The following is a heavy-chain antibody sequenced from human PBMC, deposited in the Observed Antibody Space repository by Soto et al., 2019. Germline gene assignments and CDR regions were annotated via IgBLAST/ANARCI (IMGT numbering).Heavy chain of an antibody. CDR2: ISAYNGNT. J-gene: IGHJ6*02. Sequence: ASVKVSCKASGYTFTSYGISWVRQAPGQGLEWMGWISAYNGNTNYAQKLQGRVTMTTDTSTSTAYMELRSLRSDDTAVYYCAREGIAVALGHDYYYYGMDVWGQGTTVTVSS. V-gene: IGHV1-18*01. CDR1: GYTFTSYG. D-gene: IGHD6-19*01. CDR3: AREGIAVALGHDYYYYGMDV.